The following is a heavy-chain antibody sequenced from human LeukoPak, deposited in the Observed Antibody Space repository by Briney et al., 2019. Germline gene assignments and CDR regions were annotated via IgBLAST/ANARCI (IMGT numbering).Heavy chain of an antibody. Sequence: GGSLRLYCAASGFTFSSYWMSWVRQAPGKGLEWVANIKQDGSEKYYVDSVKGRFTISRDNAKNSLYLQMNSLRAEDTAVYYCARDRVVVVAGYWYFDLWGRGTLVTVSS. V-gene: IGHV3-7*01. CDR1: GFTFSSYW. CDR3: ARDRVVVVAGYWYFDL. J-gene: IGHJ2*01. CDR2: IKQDGSEK. D-gene: IGHD2-15*01.